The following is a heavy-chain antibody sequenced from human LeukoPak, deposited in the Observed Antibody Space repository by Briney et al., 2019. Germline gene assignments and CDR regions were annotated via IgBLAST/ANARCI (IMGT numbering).Heavy chain of an antibody. Sequence: ASVKVSCKASGYTFTSYYMHWVRQAPGQGLEWMGIINPSGGSTSYAQKFQGRVTMTRDTSKNQFSLKLSSVTAADTAVYYCARSVAATTAAFDYWGQGTLVTVSS. V-gene: IGHV1-46*01. CDR3: ARSVAATTAAFDY. J-gene: IGHJ4*02. D-gene: IGHD2-15*01. CDR2: INPSGGST. CDR1: GYTFTSYY.